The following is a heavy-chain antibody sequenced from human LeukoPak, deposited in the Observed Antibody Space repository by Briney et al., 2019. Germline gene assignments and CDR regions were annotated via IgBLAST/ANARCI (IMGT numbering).Heavy chain of an antibody. CDR3: ARSAGGDYPTDAFDI. V-gene: IGHV1-69*02. J-gene: IGHJ3*02. D-gene: IGHD4-17*01. CDR2: IIPILGIA. Sequence: GASVKVSCKASGGTFSSYTICWVRQAPGQGLEWMGRIIPILGIANYAQKFQGRVTITADKSTSTAYMELSSLRSEDTAVYYCARSAGGDYPTDAFDIWGQGTMVTVSS. CDR1: GGTFSSYT.